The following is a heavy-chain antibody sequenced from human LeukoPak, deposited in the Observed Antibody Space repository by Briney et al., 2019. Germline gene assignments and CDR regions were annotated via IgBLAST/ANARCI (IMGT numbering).Heavy chain of an antibody. CDR3: AKDLYYGMDV. CDR2: IWFDGSNK. V-gene: IGHV3-33*03. CDR1: AFSFRTYT. Sequence: GGSLRLSCAASAFSFRTYTMHWVRQAPGKGLEWVAAIWFDGSNKFYSDSVKGRFTISRDNSKNTLYLQMNSLRAQDTAIYYCAKDLYYGMDVWGQGTTVTVSS. J-gene: IGHJ6*02.